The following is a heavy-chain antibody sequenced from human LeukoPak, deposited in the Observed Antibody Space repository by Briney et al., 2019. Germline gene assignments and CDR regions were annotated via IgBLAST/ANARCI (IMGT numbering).Heavy chain of an antibody. CDR1: GGSISPYY. V-gene: IGHV4-59*01. CDR2: IYFGGST. CDR3: ARSYDSRGYYYYGMDV. J-gene: IGHJ6*02. D-gene: IGHD3-22*01. Sequence: SETLSLTCTVSGGSISPYYWSWIRQPPGKGLEWIGYIYFGGSTNYSPSLKSRVTMSVDASKNQFSLRLSSVTAADTAVYYCARSYDSRGYYYYGMDVWGQGTTVTVSS.